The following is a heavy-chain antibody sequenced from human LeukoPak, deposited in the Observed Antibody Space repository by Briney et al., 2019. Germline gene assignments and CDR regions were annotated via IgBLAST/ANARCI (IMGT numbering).Heavy chain of an antibody. V-gene: IGHV3-30*02. J-gene: IGHJ4*02. D-gene: IGHD6-6*01. Sequence: GGSLRLSCAASGFTFSSYGMHWVRQAPGKGLEWVAFIHYDGSNEYYADSVKGRFTISRDDSRNTLYLQMNSLRAEDTALYYCARMFEYSSSLAPDYWGQGTLVTVSS. CDR1: GFTFSSYG. CDR3: ARMFEYSSSLAPDY. CDR2: IHYDGSNE.